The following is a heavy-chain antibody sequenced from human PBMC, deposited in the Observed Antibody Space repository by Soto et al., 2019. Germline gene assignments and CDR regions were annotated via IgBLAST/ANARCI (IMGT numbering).Heavy chain of an antibody. CDR2: ISYSVGST. J-gene: IGHJ3*02. D-gene: IGHD3-3*01. CDR1: VFTFIRYS. CDR3: AKVPTGEMAKDFQVFDI. Sequence: VGSLRLSCTSSVFTFIRYSISLFLEAPGNGLEWVSGISYSVGSTYYSDSVKDRFTVSIDNSKNTLSLQMSSLRADDTAAYYCAKVPTGEMAKDFQVFDIWGKGKMVNVSS. V-gene: IGHV3-23*01.